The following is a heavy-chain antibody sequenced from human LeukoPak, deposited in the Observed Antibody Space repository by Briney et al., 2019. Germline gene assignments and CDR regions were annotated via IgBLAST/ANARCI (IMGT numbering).Heavy chain of an antibody. Sequence: PSETLSLTCTVSGGSISSGGYYWSWIRQHPGKGLEWIGYIYYSGSTYYNPSLKSRVTILVDTSKNQFSLKLSSVTAADTAVYYCARVHDSGGYADYWGQGTLVTVSS. J-gene: IGHJ4*02. V-gene: IGHV4-30-4*08. CDR3: ARVHDSGGYADY. D-gene: IGHD3-22*01. CDR2: IYYSGST. CDR1: GGSISSGGYY.